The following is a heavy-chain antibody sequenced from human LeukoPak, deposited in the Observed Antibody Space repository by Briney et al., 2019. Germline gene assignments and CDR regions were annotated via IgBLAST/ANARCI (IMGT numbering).Heavy chain of an antibody. CDR1: RFTFSNFW. D-gene: IGHD2-8*01. J-gene: IGHJ4*02. CDR2: INQGGSEK. V-gene: IGHV3-7*01. CDR3: VRDGSVYDY. Sequence: GSLSLSCAASRFTFSNFWVRVLPQPPGKGLEWVANINQGGSEKYYLNSVKGRFTISRDNAKNSLYLQMNSLRADDRAIYYCVRDGSVYDYWGQGTLVTVSS.